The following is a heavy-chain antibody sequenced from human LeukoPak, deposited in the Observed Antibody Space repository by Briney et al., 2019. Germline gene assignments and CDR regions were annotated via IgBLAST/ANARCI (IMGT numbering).Heavy chain of an antibody. D-gene: IGHD3-10*01. J-gene: IGHJ4*02. CDR2: IDPSDAST. CDR1: GDTFTSYY. CDR3: AREAAVRLKHYDY. Sequence: GASVKVSCKASGDTFTSYYMHWVRQAPGQGLEWMGLIDPSDASTTFAQKFQGRLTMTRDTSTSTVYMDLSSLRSEDTAVYYCAREAAVRLKHYDYWGQGTLVTVSS. V-gene: IGHV1-46*01.